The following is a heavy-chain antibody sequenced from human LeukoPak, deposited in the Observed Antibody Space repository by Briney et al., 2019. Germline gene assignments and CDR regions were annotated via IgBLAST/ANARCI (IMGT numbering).Heavy chain of an antibody. V-gene: IGHV1-2*02. CDR2: INHNSGGT. Sequence: ASVKVSCKASGYTFTDYYIHWVRQAPGQGLEWTGWINHNSGGTNYAQKFQGRVTMTRDTSISTAYMEPSRLRSDDTAVYYCASQGGVGAAGTFDYWGQGTLVTVSS. J-gene: IGHJ4*02. CDR3: ASQGGVGAAGTFDY. CDR1: GYTFTDYY. D-gene: IGHD1-26*01.